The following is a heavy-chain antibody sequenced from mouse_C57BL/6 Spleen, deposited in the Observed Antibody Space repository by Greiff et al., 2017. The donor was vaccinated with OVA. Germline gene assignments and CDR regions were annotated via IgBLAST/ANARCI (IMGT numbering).Heavy chain of an antibody. CDR3: ARQRLTGTRNWYFDV. D-gene: IGHD4-1*01. V-gene: IGHV5-17*01. CDR2: ISSGSSTI. Sequence: EVKVVESGGGLVKPGGSLKLSCAASGFTFSDYGMHWVRQAPEKGLEWVAYISSGSSTIYYADTVKGRFTISRDNAKNTLFLQMTSLRSEDTAMYYCARQRLTGTRNWYFDVWGTGTTVTVSS. J-gene: IGHJ1*03. CDR1: GFTFSDYG.